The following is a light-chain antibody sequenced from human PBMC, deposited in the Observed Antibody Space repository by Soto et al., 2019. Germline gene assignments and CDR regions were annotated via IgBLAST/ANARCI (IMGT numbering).Light chain of an antibody. CDR2: GAS. V-gene: IGKV3-15*01. CDR3: QQYNNWPPYT. J-gene: IGKJ2*01. Sequence: EIVMTQSPATLSVSPGERATLSCRASQSISNNLAWYQQKPAQAPRLLIYGASTRATGIPARFSGSRSGTEFTLTISSLQSEDFAVNYWQQYNNWPPYTFGQGTRLEIK. CDR1: QSISNN.